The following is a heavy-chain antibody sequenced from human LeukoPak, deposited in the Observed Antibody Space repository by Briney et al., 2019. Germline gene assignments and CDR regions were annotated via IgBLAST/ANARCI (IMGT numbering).Heavy chain of an antibody. CDR2: IYTSGST. V-gene: IGHV4-4*09. D-gene: IGHD1-14*01. Sequence: SETLSLTCTVSGGFISSYYCSWIRQPPGKGLEWIGYIYTSGSTNYNPSLKSRVTISVDTSKNQFSLKLSSVTAADTAVYYCARHERVARNLYYYYYMDVWGKGTTVTVSS. CDR3: ARHERVARNLYYYYYMDV. J-gene: IGHJ6*03. CDR1: GGFISSYY.